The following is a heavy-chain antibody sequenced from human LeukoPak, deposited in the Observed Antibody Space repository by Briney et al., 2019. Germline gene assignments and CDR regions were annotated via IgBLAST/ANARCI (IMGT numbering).Heavy chain of an antibody. CDR2: ISGSGGST. CDR3: AKSYSYLLKGFNY. CDR1: GFTFSSYA. J-gene: IGHJ4*02. V-gene: IGHV3-23*01. Sequence: GGSLRLSCAASGFTFSSYAMSWVRQAPGKGLEWVSAISGSGGSTYYADSVKGRFTISRDNSKNTLYLQMNGLRAEDTAVYYCAKSYSYLLKGFNYWGQGTLVTVSS. D-gene: IGHD5-24*01.